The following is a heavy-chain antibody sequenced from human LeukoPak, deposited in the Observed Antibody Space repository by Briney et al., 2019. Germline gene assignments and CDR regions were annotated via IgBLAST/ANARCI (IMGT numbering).Heavy chain of an antibody. J-gene: IGHJ3*02. CDR1: GYTFTSYY. D-gene: IGHD6-25*01. Sequence: ASVKVSCKASGYTFTSYYVHWVRQAPGQGLEWMGIINPTSGDKNYAQNLQGRVTMTRDMSTSTVYMELSSLRSEDTAVYYCARYGFSSVWQGGWHAFDIWGLGTMVTVSS. CDR2: INPTSGDK. V-gene: IGHV1-46*01. CDR3: ARYGFSSVWQGGWHAFDI.